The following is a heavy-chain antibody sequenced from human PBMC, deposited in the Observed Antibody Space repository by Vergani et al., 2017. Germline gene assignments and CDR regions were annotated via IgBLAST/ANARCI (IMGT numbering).Heavy chain of an antibody. CDR2: ISLDGGST. J-gene: IGHJ6*02. V-gene: IGHV3-43*01. CDR3: AKEISGWPEYYYYYCCMAV. Sequence: EVQLVESGGVVVQPGGSLRLSCAASGFTFDDYTMHWVRQGPGKGVEWVSLISLDGGSTYYADSVKGRFTISRDNSKNSLYLQMNSLRTEDTALYYCAKEISGWPEYYYYYCCMAVWGQGTTVTVSS. D-gene: IGHD6-19*01. CDR1: GFTFDDYT.